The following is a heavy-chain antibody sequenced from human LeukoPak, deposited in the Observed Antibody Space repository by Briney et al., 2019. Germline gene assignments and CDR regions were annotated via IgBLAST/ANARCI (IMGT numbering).Heavy chain of an antibody. J-gene: IGHJ4*02. CDR2: IDRSSNTI. V-gene: IGHV3-48*04. Sequence: GGSLRLSCAASGFTFSSYSMNWVRQAPGKGLEWISYIDRSSNTIYYADSVKGRFTISRDSAKNSLYLQMNSLRAEDTAVYFCADNLSRWGQGTLVTVSS. D-gene: IGHD1-1*01. CDR1: GFTFSSYS. CDR3: ADNLSR.